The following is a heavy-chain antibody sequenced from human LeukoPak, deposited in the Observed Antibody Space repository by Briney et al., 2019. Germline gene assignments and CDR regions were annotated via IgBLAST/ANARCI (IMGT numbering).Heavy chain of an antibody. Sequence: PSQTLSLTCTVSGGSISSGGYYWSWIRQPPGKGLEWIGYIYHSGSTYYNPSLKSRVTISVDRSKNQFSLKLSSVTAADTAVYYCARGVKRYCSSTSCYGYWGQGTLVTVSS. V-gene: IGHV4-30-2*01. CDR3: ARGVKRYCSSTSCYGY. D-gene: IGHD2-2*01. CDR1: GGSISSGGYY. J-gene: IGHJ4*02. CDR2: IYHSGST.